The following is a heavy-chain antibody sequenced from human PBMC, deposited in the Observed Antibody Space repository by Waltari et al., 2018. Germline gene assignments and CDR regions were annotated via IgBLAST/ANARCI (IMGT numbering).Heavy chain of an antibody. CDR3: AREGDQLVLDWFDP. CDR1: GGSFSGYY. D-gene: IGHD6-13*01. J-gene: IGHJ5*02. CDR2: INHSGST. V-gene: IGHV4-34*01. Sequence: QVQLQQWGAGLLKPSETLSLTCAVYGGSFSGYYWSWIRQPPGKGLEWIGEINHSGSTHYHTSLKSRVTISVDTSKNQFALKLVSVTAADTAVYYCAREGDQLVLDWFDPWGQGTLVTVSS.